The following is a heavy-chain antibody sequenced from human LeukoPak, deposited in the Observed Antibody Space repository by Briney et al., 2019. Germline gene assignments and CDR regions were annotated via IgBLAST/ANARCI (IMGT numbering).Heavy chain of an antibody. CDR3: ARQNNGGLDY. CDR2: TYYRTNLYN. Sequence: SQTLSLTCAISGDSVSSNSVGWNWIRQSPSRGLEWLGRTYYRTNLYNDYALSVKSRITINPDTSKNQFSLQLNSVTPEDTAVYYCARQNNGGLDYWGQGTLVTVSS. J-gene: IGHJ4*02. D-gene: IGHD4-23*01. CDR1: GDSVSSNSVG. V-gene: IGHV6-1*01.